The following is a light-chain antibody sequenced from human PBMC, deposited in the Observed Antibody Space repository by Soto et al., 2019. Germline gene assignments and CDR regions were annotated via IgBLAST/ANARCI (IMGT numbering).Light chain of an antibody. CDR1: SSNIGAGYD. Sequence: QSALTQPPSVSGAPGKRVTISGTGSSSNIGAGYDVHWYQQLPGTAPKLLIYGNSNRPSGVPDRFSGSKSGTSASLAITGLQAEDEADYYCQSYDSSLSGYVFGTGTKVTVL. CDR2: GNS. J-gene: IGLJ1*01. V-gene: IGLV1-40*01. CDR3: QSYDSSLSGYV.